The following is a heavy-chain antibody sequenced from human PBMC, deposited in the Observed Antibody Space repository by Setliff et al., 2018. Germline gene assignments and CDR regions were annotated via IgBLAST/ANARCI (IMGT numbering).Heavy chain of an antibody. V-gene: IGHV3-74*01. D-gene: IGHD1-1*01. CDR1: GVTVSAYD. Sequence: GGSLRLSCAASGVTVSAYDMSWVRQAPGKGLEWVSRINSDGSGTNYADSVKGQFTVPRDNAKNTLYLQMNSLRAEDTAVYYCARDGHNVYYFDYWGLGTLVTVSS. CDR2: INSDGSGT. J-gene: IGHJ4*02. CDR3: ARDGHNVYYFDY.